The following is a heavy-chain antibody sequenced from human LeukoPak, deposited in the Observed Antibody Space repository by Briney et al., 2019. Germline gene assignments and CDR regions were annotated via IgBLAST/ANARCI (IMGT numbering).Heavy chain of an antibody. J-gene: IGHJ5*02. V-gene: IGHV1-3*01. CDR2: INAGNGNT. Sequence: ASVKVSCKASGYTFTSYAMHWVRQAPAQRLEWMGWINAGNGNTKYSQKFQGRVTITRDTSASTAYMELSSLRSEDTAVYYCARDTYYYGSGSYRSTINWFDPWGQGTLVTVSS. CDR3: ARDTYYYGSGSYRSTINWFDP. CDR1: GYTFTSYA. D-gene: IGHD3-10*01.